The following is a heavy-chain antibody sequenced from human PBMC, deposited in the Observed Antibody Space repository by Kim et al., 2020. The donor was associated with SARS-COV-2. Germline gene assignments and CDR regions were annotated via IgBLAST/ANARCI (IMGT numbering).Heavy chain of an antibody. D-gene: IGHD2-2*01. J-gene: IGHJ6*03. Sequence: GGSLRLSCAASGFTFSSYGMHWVRQAPGKGLEWVAVISYDGSNKYYADSVKGRFTISRDNSKNTLYLQMNSLRAEDTAVYYCAKPPTPQYCSSTSCLISGTYYYYYMDVSGTGTTVTVSS. CDR2: ISYDGSNK. V-gene: IGHV3-30*18. CDR3: AKPPTPQYCSSTSCLISGTYYYYYMDV. CDR1: GFTFSSYG.